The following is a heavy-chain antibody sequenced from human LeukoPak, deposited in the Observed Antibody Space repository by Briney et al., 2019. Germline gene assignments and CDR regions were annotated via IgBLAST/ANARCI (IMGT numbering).Heavy chain of an antibody. D-gene: IGHD5/OR15-5a*01. CDR2: IYYSGST. CDR1: GGSISSHY. CDR3: ARGLSIEYAFAI. V-gene: IGHV4-59*11. Sequence: KPSETLSLNCTVSGGSISSHYWSWIRQPPGQGLEWIGYIYYSGSTNYNPSLKSRVTISVDTSKNQFSLKLSSVTAADTAVYYCARGLSIEYAFAIWGQGTMVTVSS. J-gene: IGHJ3*02.